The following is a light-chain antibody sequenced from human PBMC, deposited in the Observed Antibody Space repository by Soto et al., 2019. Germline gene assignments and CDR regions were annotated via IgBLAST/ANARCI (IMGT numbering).Light chain of an antibody. J-gene: IGKJ1*01. CDR3: QQYYSYPRT. Sequence: AIRMTQSPSSLSASTGDRVTITCRASQGISSYSAWYQQKPGKAPKLLIYAASTLQSGVPSRFSGSGSGTDFTLTISCLQSEDFATYYCQQYYSYPRTFGQGPRWIS. CDR2: AAS. CDR1: QGISSY. V-gene: IGKV1-8*01.